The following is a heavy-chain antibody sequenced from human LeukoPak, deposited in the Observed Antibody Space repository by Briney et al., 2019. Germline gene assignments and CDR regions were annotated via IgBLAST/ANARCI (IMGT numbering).Heavy chain of an antibody. D-gene: IGHD6-13*01. Sequence: GGSLRLSCAASGFTFSSYAMHWVRQAPGKGLEWVAVISYDGSNKYYADSVKGRFTISRDNAKNSLYLQMNSLRAEDTAVYYCARDLYGSSWYISIGYYYYYYMDVWGKGTTVTVSS. CDR3: ARDLYGSSWYISIGYYYYYYMDV. J-gene: IGHJ6*03. V-gene: IGHV3-30*04. CDR1: GFTFSSYA. CDR2: ISYDGSNK.